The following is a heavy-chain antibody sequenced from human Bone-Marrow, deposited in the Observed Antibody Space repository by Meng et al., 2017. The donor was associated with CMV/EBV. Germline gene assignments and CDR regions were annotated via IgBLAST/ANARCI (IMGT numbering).Heavy chain of an antibody. D-gene: IGHD6-19*01. J-gene: IGHJ3*02. CDR2: IWYDGSNK. Sequence: LSLTCAASGFTFSSYGMHWVRQAPGKGLEWVAVIWYDGSNKYYADSVKGRFTISRDNSKNTLYLQMNSLRAEDTAVYYCARLDGSSGWYRGSDAFDIWGQGTMVTGSS. CDR1: GFTFSSYG. V-gene: IGHV3-33*01. CDR3: ARLDGSSGWYRGSDAFDI.